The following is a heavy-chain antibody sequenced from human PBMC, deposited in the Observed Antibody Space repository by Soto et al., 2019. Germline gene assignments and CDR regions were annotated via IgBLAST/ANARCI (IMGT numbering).Heavy chain of an antibody. J-gene: IGHJ4*02. Sequence: QLQLQESGSGLVKPSQTLSLTCAVSGGSISSGGYSWSWIRQPPGKGLEWIGYIYHSGSTYYNPSLKSRVTISVDRSKNQFSLKLSSVTAANTAVYYCATGAAYDGGDCYSGFDYWSQRTLVTV. CDR3: ATGAAYDGGDCYSGFDY. CDR1: GGSISSGGYS. CDR2: IYHSGST. V-gene: IGHV4-30-2*01. D-gene: IGHD2-21*02.